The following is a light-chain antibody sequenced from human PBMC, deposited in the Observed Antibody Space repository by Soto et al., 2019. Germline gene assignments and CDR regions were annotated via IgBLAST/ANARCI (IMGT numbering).Light chain of an antibody. J-gene: IGKJ1*01. V-gene: IGKV1-5*01. Sequence: IQMTQSPSTLSASVGDRVTITCRASQSISSWLAWYQQKPGKAPKLLIYDASSLESGVPSRFSGSGSGTEFTLTISSLQPDDFAAYYCQHYYNWPRTFGQGTKVDIK. CDR2: DAS. CDR1: QSISSW. CDR3: QHYYNWPRT.